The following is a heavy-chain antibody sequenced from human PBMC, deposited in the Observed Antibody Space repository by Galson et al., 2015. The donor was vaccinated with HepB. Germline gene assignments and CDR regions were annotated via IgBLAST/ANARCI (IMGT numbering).Heavy chain of an antibody. CDR3: AKMGVSGWNYFDY. Sequence: SLRLSCAASGFTFSNYAMTWVRQAPGKGLEWVSALSVSGVSTYYADSVKGRFTISRDNSKNTLYLQMNSRRAEDTAVYYCAKMGVSGWNYFDYWGQGTLVTVSS. J-gene: IGHJ4*02. CDR1: GFTFSNYA. CDR2: LSVSGVST. V-gene: IGHV3-23*01. D-gene: IGHD6-19*01.